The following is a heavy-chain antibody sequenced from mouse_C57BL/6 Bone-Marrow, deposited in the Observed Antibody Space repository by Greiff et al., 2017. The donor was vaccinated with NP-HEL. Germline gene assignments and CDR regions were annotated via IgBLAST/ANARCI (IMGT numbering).Heavy chain of an antibody. CDR1: GFTFSSYA. V-gene: IGHV5-4*03. CDR2: ISDGGSYT. CDR3: ASGYYYGGY. D-gene: IGHD1-1*01. Sequence: DVKLVESGGGLVKPGGSLKLSCAASGFTFSSYAMSWVRQTPEKRLAWVATISDGGSYTYYPDNVKGRFTISRDNAKNILYLQMSHLKSEDTAMYYCASGYYYGGYWGQGTLVTVSA. J-gene: IGHJ3*02.